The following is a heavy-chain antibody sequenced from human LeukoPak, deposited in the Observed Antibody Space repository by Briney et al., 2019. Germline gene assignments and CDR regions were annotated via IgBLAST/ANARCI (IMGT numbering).Heavy chain of an antibody. CDR1: GFTFSSYA. V-gene: IGHV3-23*01. D-gene: IGHD6-6*01. J-gene: IGHJ1*01. CDR3: AKDLHSSSSSYFQH. CDR2: ISGSGGST. Sequence: GGSLRLSCAASGFTFSSYAMSWVRQAPGKGLEWVSAISGSGGSTYYADSVKGRFTITRDNSKNTLYLQMNSLRAEDTAVYYCAKDLHSSSSSYFQHWGQGTLVTVSS.